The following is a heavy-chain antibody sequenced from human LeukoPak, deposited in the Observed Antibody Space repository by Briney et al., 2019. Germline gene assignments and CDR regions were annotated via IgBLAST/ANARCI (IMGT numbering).Heavy chain of an antibody. J-gene: IGHJ4*02. Sequence: PGRSLRLSCVASRFIFSSYAMHWVRQAPGKGLEWVAIISSDGSDKYYADSVKGRFTISRDNSKNTLYLQMNSLGTEDTAVYYCARDRASGDSGLDYFDYWGQGTLVTVSS. CDR1: RFIFSSYA. CDR3: ARDRASGDSGLDYFDY. CDR2: ISSDGSDK. V-gene: IGHV3-30*04. D-gene: IGHD1-26*01.